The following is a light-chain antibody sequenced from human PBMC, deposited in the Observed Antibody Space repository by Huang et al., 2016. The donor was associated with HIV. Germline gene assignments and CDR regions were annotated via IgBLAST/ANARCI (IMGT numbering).Light chain of an antibody. CDR1: QSVSSSY. V-gene: IGKV3-20*01. J-gene: IGKJ3*01. Sequence: EIVLTQSPGTLSLSPGERATLSCRASQSVSSSYLAWYQQKPGQAPRLLISGSSSRATGIPDRFSGSGSGTDFTLTISRLEPEDFAVYYCQQYGSSRAFTFGPGTKVDIK. CDR3: QQYGSSRAFT. CDR2: GSS.